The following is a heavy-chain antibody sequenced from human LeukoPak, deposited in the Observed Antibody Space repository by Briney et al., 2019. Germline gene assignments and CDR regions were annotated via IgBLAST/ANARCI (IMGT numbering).Heavy chain of an antibody. CDR2: ISSSGGTT. D-gene: IGHD3-22*01. V-gene: IGHV3-23*01. J-gene: IGHJ2*01. Sequence: GGSLRLSCAASGFTFSSYAMTWVRQAPGKGREWVSAISSSGGTTYHAGSVKGRFTISRDNSKNPLYLQMHSLRAEDTAVYYCVRKASYYDSSEDGYFDLWGRGTLVTVSS. CDR1: GFTFSSYA. CDR3: VRKASYYDSSEDGYFDL.